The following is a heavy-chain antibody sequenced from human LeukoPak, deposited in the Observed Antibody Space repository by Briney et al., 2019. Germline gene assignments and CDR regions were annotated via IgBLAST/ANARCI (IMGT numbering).Heavy chain of an antibody. CDR3: ASEGNIAAAGIDY. CDR1: GFTFSSYS. Sequence: PGGSLRLSCAASGFTFSSYSMNWVRQAPGKGLEWVSYISSSSSTIYYADSVKGRFTISRDNAKNSLYLQMNSLRAEDTAVYYCASEGNIAAAGIDYWGQGTLVTVSS. J-gene: IGHJ4*02. CDR2: ISSSSSTI. D-gene: IGHD6-13*01. V-gene: IGHV3-48*04.